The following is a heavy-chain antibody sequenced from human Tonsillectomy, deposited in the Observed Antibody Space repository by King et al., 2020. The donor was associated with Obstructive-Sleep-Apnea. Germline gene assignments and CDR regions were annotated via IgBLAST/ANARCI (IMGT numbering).Heavy chain of an antibody. CDR3: ARVWSTGVTNYAFDI. CDR2: IYNTVST. Sequence: QLQESGPGLVKPSETLSLTCTVSGGSISSYSWTWIRQPPGKGLEWIGYIYNTVSTNYNPSLKSRVTISIDTSKNQFSLKLSSVTAADKAVDYCARVWSTGVTNYAFDIWGQGTMVTVSS. J-gene: IGHJ3*02. D-gene: IGHD4-23*01. CDR1: GGSISSYS. V-gene: IGHV4-59*01.